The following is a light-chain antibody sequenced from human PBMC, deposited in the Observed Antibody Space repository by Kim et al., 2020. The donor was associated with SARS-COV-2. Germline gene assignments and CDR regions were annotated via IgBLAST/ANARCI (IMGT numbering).Light chain of an antibody. CDR3: QQSDSTPRA. CDR1: QSISSY. CDR2: AAS. J-gene: IGKJ1*01. Sequence: DIQMTQSPSSLSASVGDRVTITCRASQSISSYLNWYQQKPGKAPKLLIYAASSLQSGVPSRFSGSGSGTDFTLTISSLQPEDFATYYYQQSDSTPRAFGQGTKVDIK. V-gene: IGKV1-39*01.